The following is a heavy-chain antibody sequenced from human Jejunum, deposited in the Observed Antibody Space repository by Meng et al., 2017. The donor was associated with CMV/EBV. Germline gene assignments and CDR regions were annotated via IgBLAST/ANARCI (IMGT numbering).Heavy chain of an antibody. J-gene: IGHJ4*02. CDR3: IRGPYGADSWYDY. CDR1: GFTISTSW. Sequence: SGFTISTSWMHWVRQVPGKGLEWVSRINTDGSNTNYADSVKGRFTISRDNAKSTLYLQMNSLTAEDTAVYYCIRGPYGADSWYDYWGQGTPVTVSS. CDR2: INTDGSNT. D-gene: IGHD4-17*01. V-gene: IGHV3-74*01.